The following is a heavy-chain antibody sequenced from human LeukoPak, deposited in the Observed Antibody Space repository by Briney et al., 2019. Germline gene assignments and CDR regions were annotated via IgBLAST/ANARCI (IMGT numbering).Heavy chain of an antibody. CDR3: ARHRKIAAPLDY. Sequence: SETLSLTCAVYGGSFSGYYWSWIRQPPGKGLEWIGEINHSGSTNYNPSLKSRVTISVDTSKNQSSLKLSSVTAADTAVYYCARHRKIAAPLDYWGQGTLVTVSS. J-gene: IGHJ4*02. CDR2: INHSGST. CDR1: GGSFSGYY. V-gene: IGHV4-34*01. D-gene: IGHD6-13*01.